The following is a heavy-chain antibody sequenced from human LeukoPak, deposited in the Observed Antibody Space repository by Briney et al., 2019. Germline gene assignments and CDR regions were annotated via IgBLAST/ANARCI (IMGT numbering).Heavy chain of an antibody. Sequence: GASVKVSCKSSGYTFTINHIHWVRQAPGQGLEWMGVINPSGDSKTYAQNFQGRVTMTRDTSTSTVYMELRSLRSEDMAVYYCARGGYDFWSGSPHDYWGQGTLVTVSS. CDR3: ARGGYDFWSGSPHDY. D-gene: IGHD3-3*01. CDR2: INPSGDSK. V-gene: IGHV1-46*01. CDR1: GYTFTINH. J-gene: IGHJ4*02.